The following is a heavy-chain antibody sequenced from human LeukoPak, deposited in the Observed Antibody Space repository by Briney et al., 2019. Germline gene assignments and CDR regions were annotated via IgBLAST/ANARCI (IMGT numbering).Heavy chain of an antibody. CDR1: GFTFSSYA. CDR2: ISGSGGSR. CDR3: AKDKGVAGHDY. J-gene: IGHJ4*02. Sequence: GGSLRLSCAASGFTFSSYAMSWVRQAPGKGLEWVSAISGSGGSRYYADSVRGRFTISRDNSKNTLYLQMNSLRAEDTAIYYCAKDKGVAGHDYWGQGTLVTASS. D-gene: IGHD3-3*01. V-gene: IGHV3-23*01.